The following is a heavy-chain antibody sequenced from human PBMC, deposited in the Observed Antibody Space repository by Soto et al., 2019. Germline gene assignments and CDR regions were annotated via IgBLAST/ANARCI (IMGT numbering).Heavy chain of an antibody. V-gene: IGHV1-3*01. CDR1: GYTFTSYA. Sequence: ASVKVSCKASGYTFTSYAMHWVRQAPGQRLEWMGWINAGNGNTKYSQKFQGRVTITRDTSASTAYMELSSLRSEDTAVYYCARRGMYYYDSSGYYHDAFDIWGQGTMVT. D-gene: IGHD3-22*01. J-gene: IGHJ3*02. CDR3: ARRGMYYYDSSGYYHDAFDI. CDR2: INAGNGNT.